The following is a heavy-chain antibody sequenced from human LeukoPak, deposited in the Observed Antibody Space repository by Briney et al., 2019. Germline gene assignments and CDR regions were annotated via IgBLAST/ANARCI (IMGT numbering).Heavy chain of an antibody. D-gene: IGHD2-2*01. J-gene: IGHJ4*02. V-gene: IGHV3-53*01. Sequence: GGSLRLSCAASGFTDSSNYMSWVRQAPGKVLEWVSVIYSGVSTYYEDSVKGRFTISRDNSKNTLYLQMNSLRAEDTAVYYCARYCSSTSCLYFDYWGQGTLVTVSS. CDR1: GFTDSSNY. CDR3: ARYCSSTSCLYFDY. CDR2: IYSGVST.